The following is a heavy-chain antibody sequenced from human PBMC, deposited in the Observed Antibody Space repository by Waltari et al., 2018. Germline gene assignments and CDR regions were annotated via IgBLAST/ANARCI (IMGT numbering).Heavy chain of an antibody. Sequence: QVQLQESGPGLVKPSQTLSLTCTVSGGSISSGSYYWSWIRQPAGKGLEWIGYIYTSGSTNYNPSLKSRVTISVDTSKNQFSLKLSSVTAADTAVYYCARVSSLAYYYYYMDVWGKGTTVTVSS. CDR2: IYTSGST. V-gene: IGHV4-61*09. CDR1: GGSISSGSYY. CDR3: ARVSSLAYYYYYMDV. D-gene: IGHD6-13*01. J-gene: IGHJ6*03.